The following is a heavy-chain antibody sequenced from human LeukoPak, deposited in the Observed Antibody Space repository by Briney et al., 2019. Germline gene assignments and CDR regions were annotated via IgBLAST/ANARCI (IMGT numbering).Heavy chain of an antibody. CDR1: GYTFTSYA. V-gene: IGHV1-3*01. Sequence: GASVKVSCKASGYTFTSYAMHWVRQAPGQRLEWMGWINAGNGNTKYSQKFQGRVTITRDTSASTAYMELSSLRSEDTAVYYCARGSTSGVDGDYWGQGTLVTATS. J-gene: IGHJ4*02. CDR2: INAGNGNT. CDR3: ARGSTSGVDGDY. D-gene: IGHD1-26*01.